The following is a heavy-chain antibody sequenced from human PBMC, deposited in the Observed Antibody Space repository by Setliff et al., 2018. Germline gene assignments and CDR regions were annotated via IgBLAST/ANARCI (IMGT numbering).Heavy chain of an antibody. V-gene: IGHV1-69*05. CDR3: ASYERYCYGGSCYYFDY. CDR2: TIPFFGTT. D-gene: IGHD2-15*01. CDR1: GGTFNNYG. J-gene: IGHJ4*02. Sequence: SVKVSCKASGGTFNNYGVTWVRQAPGQGLEWMGGTIPFFGTTNYAQKFQGRVTMTRDTSTGTVNMELSSLRSEDTAVYYCASYERYCYGGSCYYFDYWGQGTLVTVSS.